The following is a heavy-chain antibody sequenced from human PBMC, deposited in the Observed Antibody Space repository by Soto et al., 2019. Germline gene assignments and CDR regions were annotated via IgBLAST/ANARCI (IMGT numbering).Heavy chain of an antibody. CDR2: IKSKSDGGTT. Sequence: EVQLVESGGGLVKPGGSLRVSCVASGFSLTNAWMTWVRQAPGKGLEWVGRIKSKSDGGTTDYTAHVKGRFTISRDDSKNTVYLQMNSLKTEDTAVYYCTTRVNLPVTSGGRYAFDYWGQGTLVTVSS. CDR3: TTRVNLPVTSGGRYAFDY. V-gene: IGHV3-15*01. J-gene: IGHJ4*02. CDR1: GFSLTNAW. D-gene: IGHD4-17*01.